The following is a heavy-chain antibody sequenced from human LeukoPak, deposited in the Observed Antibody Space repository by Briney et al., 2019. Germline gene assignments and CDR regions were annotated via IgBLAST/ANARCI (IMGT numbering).Heavy chain of an antibody. J-gene: IGHJ6*02. Sequence: ASVKVSCKASGYTFTSYGISWVRQAPGQGLEWMGWISAYNGNTNYPQKLQGRVTMTTDTSTSTAYMELRSLRSDDTAVYYCASKRQSYYYYGMDVWGQGTTVTVSS. CDR2: ISAYNGNT. D-gene: IGHD5-24*01. V-gene: IGHV1-18*01. CDR1: GYTFTSYG. CDR3: ASKRQSYYYYGMDV.